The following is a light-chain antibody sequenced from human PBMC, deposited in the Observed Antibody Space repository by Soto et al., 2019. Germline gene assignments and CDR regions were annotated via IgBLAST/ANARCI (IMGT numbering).Light chain of an antibody. V-gene: IGKV4-1*01. CDR1: QSVLFSSNNKNY. J-gene: IGKJ5*01. Sequence: DIVMTQSPDSLAVSLGERATINCRSSQSVLFSSNNKNYLAWYQQKPGQPPNLLIYWASTRESGVPDRFSGSGSGTDFTLTISRLEPEDFAVYYCQQHGSSPITFGQGTRLEIK. CDR2: WAS. CDR3: QQHGSSPIT.